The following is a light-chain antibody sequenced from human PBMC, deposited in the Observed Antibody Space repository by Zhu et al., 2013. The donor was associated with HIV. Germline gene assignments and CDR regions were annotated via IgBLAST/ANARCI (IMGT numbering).Light chain of an antibody. Sequence: SYELTQPPSVSVSPGQTASITCSGDKLGDKYACWYQQRPGQSPVLLIYLDSKRPSGIPERFSGSNSGNAATLTISGTQAMDEADYYCQTWDSSTVVFGGGTKLTV. J-gene: IGLJ2*01. V-gene: IGLV3-1*01. CDR1: KLGDKY. CDR2: LDS. CDR3: QTWDSSTVV.